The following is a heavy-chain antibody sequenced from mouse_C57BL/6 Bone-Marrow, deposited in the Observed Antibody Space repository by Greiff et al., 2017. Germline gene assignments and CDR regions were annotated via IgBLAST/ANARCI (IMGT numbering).Heavy chain of an antibody. D-gene: IGHD2-5*01. CDR1: GYTFTDYY. CDR2: INPYNGGT. Sequence: VQLQQSGPVLVKPGASVKMSCKASGYTFTDYYMNWVKQSHGKSLEWIGVINPYNGGTSYNQKFKGKATLTVDKSSSTAYMGLNSLTSEDSAVYYCARRGDSNYEREMDYWGQGTSVTVSS. CDR3: ARRGDSNYEREMDY. J-gene: IGHJ4*01. V-gene: IGHV1-19*01.